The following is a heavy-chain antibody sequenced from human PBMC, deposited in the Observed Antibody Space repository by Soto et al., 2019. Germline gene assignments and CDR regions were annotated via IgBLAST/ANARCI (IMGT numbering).Heavy chain of an antibody. CDR1: GFTFSSYA. J-gene: IGHJ3*02. Sequence: VQLLESGGGLVQPGGSLRLSCAASGFTFSSYAMSWVRQAPGKGLEWVSAISGSGGSTYYADSVKGRFTISRDNSKNTLYLQMNSLRAEDTAVYYCAKGYYDSSGYYFAFDIWGQGTMVTVSS. D-gene: IGHD3-22*01. V-gene: IGHV3-23*01. CDR3: AKGYYDSSGYYFAFDI. CDR2: ISGSGGST.